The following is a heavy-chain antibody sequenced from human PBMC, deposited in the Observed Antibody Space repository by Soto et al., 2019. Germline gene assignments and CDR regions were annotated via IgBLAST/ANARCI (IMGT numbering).Heavy chain of an antibody. V-gene: IGHV4-39*01. J-gene: IGHJ5*02. D-gene: IGHD1-26*01. Sequence: SETLSLTCSVSGGSISSGSYCWGRLRHTRGRGLEWITSMYHGGTIYSNPPLKSRITISVDTNKNQFPLRLTCVTAADAAVYYWARRGVREVATNSFDPWGQGTLVTVSS. CDR2: MYHGGTI. CDR3: ARRGVREVATNSFDP. CDR1: GGSISSGSYC.